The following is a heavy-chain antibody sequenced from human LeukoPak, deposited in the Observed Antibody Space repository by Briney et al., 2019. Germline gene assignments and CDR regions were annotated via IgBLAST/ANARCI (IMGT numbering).Heavy chain of an antibody. CDR3: ARGLRRSGYPYYFDY. CDR2: IYSGGST. D-gene: IGHD3-22*01. J-gene: IGHJ4*02. V-gene: IGHV3-53*01. Sequence: GSLRLSCAASGFTVSSNDMSWVRQAPGKGLEWVSVIYSGGSTYYADSVKGRFTISRDNSKNTLHLQMNGLRAEDTAVYYCARGLRRSGYPYYFDYWGQGTLVTVSS. CDR1: GFTVSSND.